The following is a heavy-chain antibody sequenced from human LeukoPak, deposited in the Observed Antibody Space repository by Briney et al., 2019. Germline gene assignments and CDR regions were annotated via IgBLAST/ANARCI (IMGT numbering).Heavy chain of an antibody. D-gene: IGHD6-19*01. CDR3: ARGKEVAGNRFDP. CDR2: IYYRGST. V-gene: IGHV4-59*01. CDR1: GGSISSYY. Sequence: SETLSLTCTVSGGSISSYYCSWIRQPPGKVLEWIGYIYYRGSTNYNPSLKSRVTISVDTSKNQFSLKLSSVTAADTAVYYCARGKEVAGNRFDPWGQGTLVTVSS. J-gene: IGHJ5*02.